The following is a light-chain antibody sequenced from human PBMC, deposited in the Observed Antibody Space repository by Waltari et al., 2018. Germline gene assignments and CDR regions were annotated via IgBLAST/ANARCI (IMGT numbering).Light chain of an antibody. Sequence: IVLTQSPGTLSLSPGERVTLSCRASQSINRALAWYQQKPGQAPRLLIYGASIRATGIPDRVSCSGSGTDFTLTISSLEPEDFAVYFCQHYVRLPATFGQGTKVEIK. CDR2: GAS. J-gene: IGKJ1*01. V-gene: IGKV3-20*01. CDR1: QSINRA. CDR3: QHYVRLPAT.